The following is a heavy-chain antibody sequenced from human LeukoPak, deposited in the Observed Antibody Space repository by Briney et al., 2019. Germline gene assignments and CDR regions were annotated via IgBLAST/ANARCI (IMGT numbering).Heavy chain of an antibody. CDR3: AREVQTGYSSGWYYAYYYYYGMDV. CDR1: GGSISSYY. Sequence: SETLSLTCTVSGGSISSYYWSWIRQPPGKGLEWIGYIYYSGSTNYNPSLKSRVTISVDTSKNQFSLKLSSVTAADTAVYYCAREVQTGYSSGWYYAYYYYYGMDVWSQGTTVTVSS. CDR2: IYYSGST. V-gene: IGHV4-59*01. D-gene: IGHD6-19*01. J-gene: IGHJ6*02.